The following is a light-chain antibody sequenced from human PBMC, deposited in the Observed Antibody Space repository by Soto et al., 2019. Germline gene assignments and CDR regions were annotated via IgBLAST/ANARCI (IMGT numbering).Light chain of an antibody. CDR1: QSVSRNY. Sequence: EIVLTQSPGTLSLSPGERATLSCRASQSVSRNYLVWYQQKPGQAPRPLIYGASTRATGIPDRFSGSGSGTDFTLTISRLEPEDFAVYYCQQYGGSSYTFGQGTKLEIK. J-gene: IGKJ2*01. V-gene: IGKV3-20*01. CDR3: QQYGGSSYT. CDR2: GAS.